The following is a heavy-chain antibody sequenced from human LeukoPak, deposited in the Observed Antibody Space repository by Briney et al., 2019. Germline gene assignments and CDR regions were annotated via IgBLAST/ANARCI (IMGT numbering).Heavy chain of an antibody. V-gene: IGHV5-51*01. D-gene: IGHD3-22*01. CDR3: ARLRDYYDSSGSIDY. J-gene: IGHJ4*02. CDR2: IYPGDSDT. CDR1: GYSFTSYW. Sequence: GESLKISCKGSGYSFTSYWIGWVRQLPGKGLEWMGIIYPGDSDTRYSPSFQGQVTISADKTISTAYLQWSSLKASDTAMYYCARLRDYYDSSGSIDYWGQGTLVTVSS.